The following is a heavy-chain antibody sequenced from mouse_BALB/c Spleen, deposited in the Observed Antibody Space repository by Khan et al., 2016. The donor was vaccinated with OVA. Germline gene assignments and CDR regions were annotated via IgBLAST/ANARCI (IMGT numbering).Heavy chain of an antibody. CDR3: ARNRDGGSYWYFDV. Sequence: QVQLKESGPGLVAPSQSLSITCTVSGFSLSRYSVHWVRQPPGKGLEWLGIIWIGGSADYNSPLKSRLSISKDNSKSHAVLKMNSLQTDDTAIDYGARNRDGGSYWYFDVWGAGTTVTVSS. CDR2: IWIGGSA. CDR1: GFSLSRYS. J-gene: IGHJ1*01. D-gene: IGHD3-3*01. V-gene: IGHV2-6-4*01.